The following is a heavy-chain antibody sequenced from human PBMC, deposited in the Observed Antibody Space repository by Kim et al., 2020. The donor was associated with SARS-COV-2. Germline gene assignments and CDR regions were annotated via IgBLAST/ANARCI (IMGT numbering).Heavy chain of an antibody. V-gene: IGHV7-4-1*02. CDR2: INTNTGNP. J-gene: IGHJ4*02. D-gene: IGHD3-16*02. CDR1: GYTFTSYA. CDR3: ARDEYGYVWGSYRYWTD. Sequence: ASVKVSCKASGYTFTSYAMNWVRQAPGQGLEWMGWINTNTGNPTYAQGFTGRFVFSLDTSVSTAYLQISSLKAEDTAVYYCARDEYGYVWGSYRYWTDWGQGTLVTVSS.